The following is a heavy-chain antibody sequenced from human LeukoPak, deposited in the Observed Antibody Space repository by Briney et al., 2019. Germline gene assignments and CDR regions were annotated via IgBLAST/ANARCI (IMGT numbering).Heavy chain of an antibody. CDR3: AKVRWDNSGWYYLDN. J-gene: IGHJ4*02. Sequence: GGSLRLSCAASGFTFSSYSMNWVRQAPGKGLEWVSSISSSSSYIYYADSVKGRFTISRDNSKNTLYLQMNSLRVEDTAVYYCAKVRWDNSGWYYLDNWGQGTLVTVSS. CDR1: GFTFSSYS. D-gene: IGHD6-19*01. CDR2: ISSSSSYI. V-gene: IGHV3-21*01.